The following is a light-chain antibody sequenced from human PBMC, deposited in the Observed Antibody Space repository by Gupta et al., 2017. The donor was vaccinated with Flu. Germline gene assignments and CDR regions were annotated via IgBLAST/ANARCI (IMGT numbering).Light chain of an antibody. CDR3: QQGYRLS. Sequence: DIQLTQSASPLSASLGDRVTITCRTSQSVDTYLNWYQHRAGEAPRLLIYNAIHLQNGVPSRFSGSGFQTEFTLTISSLQPEDVATYYCQQGYRLSFGPGTKVDLK. J-gene: IGKJ3*01. CDR1: QSVDTY. CDR2: NAI. V-gene: IGKV1-39*01.